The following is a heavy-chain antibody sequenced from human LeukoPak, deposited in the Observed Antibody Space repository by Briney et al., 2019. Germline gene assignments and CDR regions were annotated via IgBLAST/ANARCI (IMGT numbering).Heavy chain of an antibody. Sequence: PGGSLRLSCEASGLTFSNSWMHWVRQAPGKGLVWVSRINNEGTTISYADSVKGRFTISRDNAKNTLYLQMNSLRAEDTAVYYCARVSGLGMDEYYQHWGQGTLVT. V-gene: IGHV3-74*01. CDR3: ARVSGLGMDEYYQH. CDR1: GLTFSNSW. J-gene: IGHJ1*01. CDR2: INNEGTTI. D-gene: IGHD3-10*01.